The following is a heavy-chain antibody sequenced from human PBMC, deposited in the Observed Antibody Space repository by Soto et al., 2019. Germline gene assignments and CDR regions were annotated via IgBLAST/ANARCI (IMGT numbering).Heavy chain of an antibody. J-gene: IGHJ6*03. V-gene: IGHV4-59*01. Sequence: SETLSLTCTVSGGSISTYFWTWIRQPPGKGLEWIGYIYYSGSPNFNPSLKSRVAISVDTSKNRFSLRLTSVTAADTAVYYCARVEGSYFYYYMDVWGKGTTVTVSS. CDR2: IYYSGSP. CDR1: GGSISTYF. CDR3: ARVEGSYFYYYMDV.